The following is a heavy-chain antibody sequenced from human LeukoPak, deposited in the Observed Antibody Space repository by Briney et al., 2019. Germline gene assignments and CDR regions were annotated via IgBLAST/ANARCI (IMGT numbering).Heavy chain of an antibody. CDR3: ARGNIAVRGTPYYFEY. V-gene: IGHV1-8*01. J-gene: IGHJ4*02. CDR2: MNPNSGNT. CDR1: GSTFSSSD. Sequence: ASVKVSCKASGSTFSSSDINWVRQATGQGLEWMGWMNPNSGNTYYAQRFQGRVIMTRDTSISTAYMEVSSLRSEDSAVYYCARGNIAVRGTPYYFEYWGQGTLVAVSS. D-gene: IGHD6-19*01.